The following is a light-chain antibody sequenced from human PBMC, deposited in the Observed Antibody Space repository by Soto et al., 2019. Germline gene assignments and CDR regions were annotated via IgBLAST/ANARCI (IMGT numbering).Light chain of an antibody. CDR2: EDS. CDR1: HSDVGSYNL. J-gene: IGLJ2*01. Sequence: QSALTQPASVSGSPGQSITISCTGTHSDVGSYNLVSWYQQHPGKAPKLIIHEDSKRPSGVSNRFSGSKPGYTASLTISGLEAEDEADYYCCSYAGSFSVIFGGGTKLTVL. CDR3: CSYAGSFSVI. V-gene: IGLV2-23*01.